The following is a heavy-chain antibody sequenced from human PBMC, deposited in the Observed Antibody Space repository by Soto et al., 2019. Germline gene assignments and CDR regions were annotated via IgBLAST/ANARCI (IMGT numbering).Heavy chain of an antibody. CDR3: ARVEWGRSAYLFEY. CDR1: GVSISSYY. Sequence: PWETLSLTCTVSGVSISSYYWSWIRQAPGKGLEWIGYIYYSGSTNYNPSLKSRVTISVDTSKNQFSLKLSSVTAADTAVYYCARVEWGRSAYLFEYWGQGTLVTVSS. V-gene: IGHV4-59*01. CDR2: IYYSGST. J-gene: IGHJ4*02. D-gene: IGHD2-8*01.